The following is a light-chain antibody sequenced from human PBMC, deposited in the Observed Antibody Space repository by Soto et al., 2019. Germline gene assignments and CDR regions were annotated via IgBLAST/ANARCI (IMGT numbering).Light chain of an antibody. J-gene: IGLJ1*01. CDR2: EVI. V-gene: IGLV2-14*03. CDR1: SSDIGAHNF. Sequence: QSSLTHPASLSGSPGQAITVSCSGTSSDIGAHNFVSWYQQHPGKAPKLIIYEVINRPSGVSDRFSGSKSGNTASLTISGLQSEDEADYYCNSYTTSNTFVFGSGTKVTVL. CDR3: NSYTTSNTFV.